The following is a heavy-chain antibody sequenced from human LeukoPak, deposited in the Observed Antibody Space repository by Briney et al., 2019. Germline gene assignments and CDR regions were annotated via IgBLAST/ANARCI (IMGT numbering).Heavy chain of an antibody. CDR1: GFTFNNYG. J-gene: IGHJ4*02. CDR2: VSGSGDST. D-gene: IGHD5-18*01. V-gene: IGHV3-23*01. Sequence: PGGSLRLSCAASGFTFNNYGMTWVRQAPGKGLEWVSSVSGSGDSTYYADSVKGRFTISRDNSKNTLYLRMNSLRVEDTAVYFCVKGGVYSYGFFWGQGTLVTVSS. CDR3: VKGGVYSYGFF.